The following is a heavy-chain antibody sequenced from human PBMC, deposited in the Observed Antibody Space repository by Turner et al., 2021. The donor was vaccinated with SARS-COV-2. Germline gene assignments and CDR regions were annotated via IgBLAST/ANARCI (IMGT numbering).Heavy chain of an antibody. J-gene: IGHJ5*02. V-gene: IGHV1-69*04. D-gene: IGHD6-13*01. CDR2: IIPILGIA. CDR1: GATFSSDA. Sequence: QVQLVQAGAEGKKPGSSVKVSCKAAGATFSSDAISWVRQAPGQGLEWMERIIPILGIANYERKFQGRVTIHAEKSTNTAYTELSSLRSEDTAVYYCASLYQGIAAAVISWFDPWGQGTLVTVSS. CDR3: ASLYQGIAAAVISWFDP.